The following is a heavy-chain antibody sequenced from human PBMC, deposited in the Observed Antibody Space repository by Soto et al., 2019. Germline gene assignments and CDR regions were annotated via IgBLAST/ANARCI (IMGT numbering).Heavy chain of an antibody. D-gene: IGHD3-10*01. CDR1: GGTFSSYA. J-gene: IGHJ5*02. CDR2: IIPIFGTA. Sequence: QVQLVQSGAEVKKPGSSVKVSCKASGGTFSSYAISWVRQAPRQGLEWMGGIIPIFGTANYAQKFPGGVTITADEATSTAYMELSSLRSEDTAVYYCARDIDPQWVRGCFDPWGQGTLVTVSS. CDR3: ARDIDPQWVRGCFDP. V-gene: IGHV1-69*12.